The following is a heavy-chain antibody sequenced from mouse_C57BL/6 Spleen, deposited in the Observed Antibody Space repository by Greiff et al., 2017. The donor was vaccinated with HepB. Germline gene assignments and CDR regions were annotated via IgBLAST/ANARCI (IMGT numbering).Heavy chain of an antibody. Sequence: QVQLQQSGAELVRPGASVKLSCKASGYTFTDYYINWVKQRPGQGLEWIARIYPGSGNTYYNEKFKGKATLTAEKSSSTAYMQLSSLTSEDSAVYFCARGHYYGSSYLDYWGQGTTLTVSS. D-gene: IGHD1-1*01. J-gene: IGHJ2*01. CDR2: IYPGSGNT. CDR1: GYTFTDYY. CDR3: ARGHYYGSSYLDY. V-gene: IGHV1-76*01.